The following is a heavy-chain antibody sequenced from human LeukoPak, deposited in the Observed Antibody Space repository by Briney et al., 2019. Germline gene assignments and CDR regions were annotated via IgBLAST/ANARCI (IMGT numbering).Heavy chain of an antibody. D-gene: IGHD4-17*01. V-gene: IGHV4-59*01. Sequence: PSETLTLSCTVSGGSFSIYYWSWIRQSPGKGLEWIGNINDNGITNYNLYLKSRVTISVDTSKNQFALPLRSVTAADTAEYSCAREGPQTTVPEGMDVWGQGTTVTVSS. CDR1: GGSFSIYY. CDR3: AREGPQTTVPEGMDV. J-gene: IGHJ6*02. CDR2: INDNGIT.